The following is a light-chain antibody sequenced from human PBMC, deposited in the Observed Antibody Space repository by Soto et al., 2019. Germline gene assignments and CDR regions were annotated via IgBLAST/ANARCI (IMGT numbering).Light chain of an antibody. Sequence: EMGMTQSPATLSVSLGERATLACRASQSVRTKLVWYQQKPGQAPRLLIYGASTRATGIPARFSGSGSGTEFTLTISSLQSEDFAVYYCQQHDQGWTFGQGTKVEIK. V-gene: IGKV3-15*01. CDR1: QSVRTK. J-gene: IGKJ1*01. CDR2: GAS. CDR3: QQHDQGWT.